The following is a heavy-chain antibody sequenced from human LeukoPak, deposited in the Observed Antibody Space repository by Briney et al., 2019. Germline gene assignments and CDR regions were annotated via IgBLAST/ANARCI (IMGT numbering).Heavy chain of an antibody. CDR3: AKYSIAAAGTFHDAFDI. CDR2: ISGSGGST. V-gene: IGHV3-23*01. Sequence: GGSLRLSCAASGFTFSSYGMSWVRQAPGKGLEWVSAISGSGGSTYYADSVKGRFTISRDNSKNTLYLQMNSLRAEDTAVYYCAKYSIAAAGTFHDAFDIWGQGTMVTVSS. D-gene: IGHD6-13*01. CDR1: GFTFSSYG. J-gene: IGHJ3*02.